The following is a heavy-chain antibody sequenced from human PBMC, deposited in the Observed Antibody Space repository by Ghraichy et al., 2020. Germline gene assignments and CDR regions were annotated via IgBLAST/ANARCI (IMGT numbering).Heavy chain of an antibody. CDR1: GFTFSSYA. CDR2: INHSGST. CDR3: ARTTVLYSSSWYGDAFDI. Sequence: GSLRLSCAASGFTFSSYAMSWVRQAPGKGLEWIGEINHSGSTNYNPSLKSRVTISVDTSKNQFSLKLSSVTAADTAVYYCARTTVLYSSSWYGDAFDIWGQGTMVTVSS. D-gene: IGHD6-13*01. J-gene: IGHJ3*02. V-gene: IGHV4-34*01.